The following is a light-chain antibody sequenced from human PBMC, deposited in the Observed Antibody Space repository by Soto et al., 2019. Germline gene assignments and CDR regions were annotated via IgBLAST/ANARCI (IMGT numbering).Light chain of an antibody. CDR3: CSYAGSYTYV. CDR1: NSDVCGYKY. J-gene: IGLJ1*01. Sequence: QSALTQPRSVSGSPGQAVTISCTGTNSDVCGYKYVSWYQQHPGKAPKLMIYDVSKRPSGVPDRFSGSKSGNTASLTISGLQAEDEADYYCCSYAGSYTYVFGTGTKVTVL. CDR2: DVS. V-gene: IGLV2-11*01.